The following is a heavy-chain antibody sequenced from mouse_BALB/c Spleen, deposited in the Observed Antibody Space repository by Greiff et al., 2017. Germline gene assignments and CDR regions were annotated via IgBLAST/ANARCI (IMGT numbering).Heavy chain of an antibody. CDR1: GYTFTSYW. J-gene: IGHJ2*01. CDR2: INPSNGRT. V-gene: IGHV1S81*02. Sequence: QVQLKQPGAELVKPGASVKLSCKASGYTFTSYWMHWVKQRPGQGLEWIGEINPSNGRTNYNEKFKSKATLTVDKSSSTAYMQLSSLTSEDSAVYYCARPPDGYYFDYWGQGTTLTVSS. CDR3: ARPPDGYYFDY.